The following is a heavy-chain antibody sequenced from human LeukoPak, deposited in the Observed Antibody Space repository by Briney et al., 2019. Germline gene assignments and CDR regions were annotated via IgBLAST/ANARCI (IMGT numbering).Heavy chain of an antibody. CDR2: IYHSGST. V-gene: IGHV4-39*07. CDR1: GGSISSSSYY. J-gene: IGHJ4*02. CDR3: ARVRLRWHTGVDY. D-gene: IGHD4-23*01. Sequence: SETLSLTCTVSGGSISSSSYYWGWIRQPPGKGLEWIGSIYHSGSTYYNPSLKSRVTISVDTSKNQFSLKLSSVTAADTAVYYCARVRLRWHTGVDYWGQGTLVTVSS.